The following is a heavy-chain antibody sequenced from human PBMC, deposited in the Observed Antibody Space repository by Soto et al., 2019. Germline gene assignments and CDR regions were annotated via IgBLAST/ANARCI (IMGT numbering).Heavy chain of an antibody. J-gene: IGHJ4*02. CDR3: ERWSFLDY. CDR2: ISGSDGKT. V-gene: IGHV3-23*01. Sequence: EVQLLESGGGLVRPGGSLRLSCAASGFSFTSYALSWVRQAPGKGLEWVATISGSDGKTNYADSVKGRFSISRVTAKNNLYLQMNSLIVEDTAGYYCERWSFLDYWGPGTRVTVS. D-gene: IGHD1-26*01. CDR1: GFSFTSYA.